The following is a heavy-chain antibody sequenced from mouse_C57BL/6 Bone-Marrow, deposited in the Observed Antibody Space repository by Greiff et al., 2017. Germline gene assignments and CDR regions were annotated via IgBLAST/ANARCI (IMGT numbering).Heavy chain of an antibody. D-gene: IGHD3-2*02. V-gene: IGHV2-2*01. CDR3: AKDSSGYVGSYAMDY. J-gene: IGHJ4*01. Sequence: VQLQQSGPGLVQPSQSLSITCTVSGFSLTSYGVHWVRQSPGKGLEWMGVIWRGGSTDYNAAFISRLSISKDNSKSQVFFNMHSLQADDTAIYYCAKDSSGYVGSYAMDYWGQGTSVTVSS. CDR2: IWRGGST. CDR1: GFSLTSYG.